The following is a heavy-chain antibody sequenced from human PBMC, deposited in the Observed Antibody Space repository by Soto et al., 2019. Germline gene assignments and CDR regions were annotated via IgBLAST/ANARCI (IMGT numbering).Heavy chain of an antibody. CDR3: ARSEMTYNWND. D-gene: IGHD1-1*01. J-gene: IGHJ4*02. CDR2: ISGSGEMT. Sequence: GGSLRLSCAASGFTFRGDSISWVRQAPWKGLEWVSSISGSGEMTHYAESVKGRFTISRDNSKNTLYLQMESLRAEDTALYYCARSEMTYNWNDGGQGTLVTVSS. V-gene: IGHV3-23*01. CDR1: GFTFRGDS.